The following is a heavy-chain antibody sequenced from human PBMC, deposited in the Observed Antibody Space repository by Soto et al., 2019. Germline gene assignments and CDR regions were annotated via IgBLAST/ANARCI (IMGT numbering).Heavy chain of an antibody. CDR2: IYYSGST. V-gene: IGHV4-30-4*01. CDR1: GGSISSGDYY. CDR3: AREAGRSPEGGVYYYSGMDV. J-gene: IGHJ6*02. Sequence: SETLSLTCTVSGGSISSGDYYWSWIRQPPGKGLEWIGYIYYSGSTYYNPSLKSRVTISVDTSKNQFSLKLSSVTAADTAVYYCAREAGRSPEGGVYYYSGMDVWGQGTTVTVSS. D-gene: IGHD1-26*01.